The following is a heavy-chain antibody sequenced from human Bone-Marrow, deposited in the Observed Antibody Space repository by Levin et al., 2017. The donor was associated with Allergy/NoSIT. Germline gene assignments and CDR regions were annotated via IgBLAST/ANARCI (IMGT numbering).Heavy chain of an antibody. J-gene: IGHJ3*01. CDR3: AQLITIDV. V-gene: IGHV3-64D*06. D-gene: IGHD3-3*01. CDR1: GFTFRDYT. CDR2: INNNGGST. Sequence: SCSASGFTFRDYTMHWVRQAPGKGLEYVSIINNNGGSTYYADSVKGRFTISRDNSKNTVFLQMSSLRPEDTAVYYCAQLITIDVWGQGTVVTVSS.